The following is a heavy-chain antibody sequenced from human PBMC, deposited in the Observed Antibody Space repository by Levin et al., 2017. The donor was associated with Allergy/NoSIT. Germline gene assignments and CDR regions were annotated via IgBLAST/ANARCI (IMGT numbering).Heavy chain of an antibody. CDR1: GFTFDDYA. J-gene: IGHJ3*02. CDR2: ISWNSGSI. V-gene: IGHV3-9*01. Sequence: GGSLRLSCAASGFTFDDYAMHWVRQAPGKGREWVSGISWNSGSIGYADSVKGRFTISRDNAKNSLSLQMNSLRTEDTALYYCARDNIVLPDAFDSWGEGTMVIVSS. CDR3: ARDNIVLPDAFDS. D-gene: IGHD3-16*02.